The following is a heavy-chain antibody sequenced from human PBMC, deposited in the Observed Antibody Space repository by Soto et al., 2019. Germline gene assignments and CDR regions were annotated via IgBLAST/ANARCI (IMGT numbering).Heavy chain of an antibody. CDR1: GGSFSGYY. CDR2: INHSGST. Sequence: QVQLQQWGAGLLKPSETLSLTCAVYGGSFSGYYWSWIRQPPGKGLEWFGEINHSGSTNYNPSLKSRVTISVDTSKHQFSLKLSSVTAADPAVYYCARASLTDAPAGWGQGTLVTVSS. V-gene: IGHV4-34*01. D-gene: IGHD2-2*01. CDR3: ARASLTDAPAG. J-gene: IGHJ4*02.